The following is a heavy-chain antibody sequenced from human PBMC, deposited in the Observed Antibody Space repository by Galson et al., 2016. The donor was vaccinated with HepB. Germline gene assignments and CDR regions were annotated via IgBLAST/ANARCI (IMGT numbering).Heavy chain of an antibody. J-gene: IGHJ4*02. V-gene: IGHV1-18*01. D-gene: IGHD4-11*01. CDR2: ISTNSGNT. Sequence: QSGAEVKKPGASMKVSCKPSGSTFTRSGLSWVRQAPGQGLEWVGWISTNSGNTNYAQKLQGRVTMTRDTSTSTAYMELRSLTSDDTAIYYCARDKDYTLDYWGQGTLVTVSS. CDR1: GSTFTRSG. CDR3: ARDKDYTLDY.